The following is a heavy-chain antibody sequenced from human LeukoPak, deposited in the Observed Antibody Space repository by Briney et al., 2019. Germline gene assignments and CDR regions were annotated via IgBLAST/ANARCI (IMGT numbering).Heavy chain of an antibody. J-gene: IGHJ4*02. V-gene: IGHV1-2*02. D-gene: IGHD2-15*01. CDR1: GYTFTGYY. Sequence: ASVKVSCKASGYTFTGYYMHWVRQAPGQGLEWMGWINPNSGCTNYAQKFQGSVNMTRDTSIRTAYMYLSRLTSDDTAIYYCATDNPPYCNGGSCYFDWGQGTLVTVSS. CDR2: INPNSGCT. CDR3: ATDNPPYCNGGSCYFD.